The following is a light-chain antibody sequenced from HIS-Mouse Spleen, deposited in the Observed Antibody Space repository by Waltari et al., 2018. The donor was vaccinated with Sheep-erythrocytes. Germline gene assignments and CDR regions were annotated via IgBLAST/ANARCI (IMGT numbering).Light chain of an antibody. CDR1: SSDVGGSNY. J-gene: IGLJ1*01. Sequence: QSALTQPRSVSGSPGRSVTISCTGTSSDVGGSNYVSWYHQHPGKAPKLMIYDVSKRPSGVPDRFSGSKSGNTASLTISGLQAEDEADYYCCSYAGSYNHVFATGTKVTVL. CDR2: DVS. V-gene: IGLV2-11*01. CDR3: CSYAGSYNHV.